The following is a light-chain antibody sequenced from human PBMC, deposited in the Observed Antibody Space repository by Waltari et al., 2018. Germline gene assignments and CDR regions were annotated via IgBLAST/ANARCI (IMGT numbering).Light chain of an antibody. CDR1: QSISRY. Sequence: IMLTQSPGTLSLSPGERATLSCRASQSISRYLAWYQQKTGQAPRLLIYGASTRATGIPYRFSGSGSGTDFSLTISGLEPEDSAVYYCQHHFRLPATFGQGTKVEIK. CDR3: QHHFRLPAT. V-gene: IGKV3-20*01. CDR2: GAS. J-gene: IGKJ1*01.